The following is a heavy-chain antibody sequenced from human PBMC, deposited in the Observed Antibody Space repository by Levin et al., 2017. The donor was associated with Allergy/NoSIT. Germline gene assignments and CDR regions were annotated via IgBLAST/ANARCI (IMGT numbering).Heavy chain of an antibody. D-gene: IGHD6-6*01. CDR3: ARAGIAARPIYYYYYMDV. J-gene: IGHJ6*03. V-gene: IGHV4-34*01. CDR2: INHSGST. CDR1: GGSFSGYY. Sequence: SETLSLTCAVYGGSFSGYYWSWIRQPPGKGLEWIGEINHSGSTNYNPSLKSRVTISVDTSKNQFSLKLSSVTAADTAVYYCARAGIAARPIYYYYYMDVWGKGTTVTVSS.